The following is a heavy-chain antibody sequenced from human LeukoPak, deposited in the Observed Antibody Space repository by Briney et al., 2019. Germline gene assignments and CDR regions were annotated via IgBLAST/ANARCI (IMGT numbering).Heavy chain of an antibody. CDR2: INHSGST. D-gene: IGHD3-22*01. CDR1: GGALSFYH. J-gene: IGHJ4*02. Sequence: PSETLSLTCTVSGGALSFYHCSWIRPPPGKGLEWIGEINHSGSTNYTPSLKSPVTISVDTSKNQFSLKLSSVTAADTAVYYCARRTQGWLLLSNFDYWGQGTLVTVSS. CDR3: ARRTQGWLLLSNFDY. V-gene: IGHV4-34*01.